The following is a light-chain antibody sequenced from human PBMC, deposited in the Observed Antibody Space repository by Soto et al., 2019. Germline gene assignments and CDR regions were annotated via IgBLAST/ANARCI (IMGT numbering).Light chain of an antibody. CDR2: TAS. CDR3: QHYKSYPWT. J-gene: IGKJ1*01. V-gene: IGKV1-5*03. CDR1: QSIDSW. Sequence: DIQMTQSPSTLSASVGDRVTITCRASQSIDSWLAWYQQKPGKAPKLLMYTASSLESGVPSRFSGSGSETEFTLTISSLQPDDFATYYCQHYKSYPWTFGQGTKVDIK.